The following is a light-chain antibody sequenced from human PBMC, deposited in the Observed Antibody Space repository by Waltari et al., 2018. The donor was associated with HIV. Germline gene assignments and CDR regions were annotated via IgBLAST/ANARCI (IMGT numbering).Light chain of an antibody. Sequence: VMTQSPDSLAVSLGERATINCKSSQSVLHSPNNKNYLAWYQQKPGQPPKLLIFWASTRESGVPDRFSGSGSGTDFTLTISSLQAEDVAVYYCQQYYNTPYTFGQGTKLEIK. CDR3: QQYYNTPYT. V-gene: IGKV4-1*01. CDR1: QSVLHSPNNKNY. J-gene: IGKJ2*01. CDR2: WAS.